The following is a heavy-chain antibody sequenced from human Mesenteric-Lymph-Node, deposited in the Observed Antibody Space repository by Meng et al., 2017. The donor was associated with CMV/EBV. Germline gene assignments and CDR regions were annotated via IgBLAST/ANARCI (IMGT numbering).Heavy chain of an antibody. J-gene: IGHJ4*02. V-gene: IGHV3-21*04. D-gene: IGHD2-2*01. Sequence: GESLKISCAASGFTFSSYTMNWVRQAPGKGLEWISSISSSSTYMYYADSVKGRFTISRDNSKNTLYLQMNSLRVEDTAVYYCARGPKVLPPAHHFDYWGQGAQVTVSS. CDR2: ISSSSTYM. CDR3: ARGPKVLPPAHHFDY. CDR1: GFTFSSYT.